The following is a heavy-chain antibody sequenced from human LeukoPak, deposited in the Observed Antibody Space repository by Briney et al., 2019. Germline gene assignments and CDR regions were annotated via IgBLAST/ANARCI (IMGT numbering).Heavy chain of an antibody. D-gene: IGHD6-13*01. Sequence: GGSLRLSCAASGFTFSSYSMNWVRQAPGKGLEWVSYISSSGSNIYYADSVKGRFTISRDNAKNSLYLQMNSLRAEDTAVYYCARSRRKDGMDVWGQGTTVTVSS. V-gene: IGHV3-48*04. CDR1: GFTFSSYS. CDR2: ISSSGSNI. J-gene: IGHJ6*02. CDR3: ARSRRKDGMDV.